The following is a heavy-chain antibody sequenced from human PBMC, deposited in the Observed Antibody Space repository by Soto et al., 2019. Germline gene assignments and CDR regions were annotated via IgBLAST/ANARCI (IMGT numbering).Heavy chain of an antibody. CDR2: ISWNSGSI. J-gene: IGHJ4*02. V-gene: IGHV3-9*01. D-gene: IGHD6-6*01. CDR3: AKDSCSSSSSESWYDY. CDR1: GFTFDDYA. Sequence: GGSLRLSCAASGFTFDDYAMHWVRQAPGKGLEWVSGISWNSGSIGYADSVKGRFTISRDNAKNSLYLQMNSLRAEDTALYYCAKDSCSSSSSESWYDYWGQGTLVTVSS.